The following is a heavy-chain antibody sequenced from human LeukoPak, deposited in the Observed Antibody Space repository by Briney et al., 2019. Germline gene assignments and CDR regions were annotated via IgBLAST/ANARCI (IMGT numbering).Heavy chain of an antibody. V-gene: IGHV3-66*01. Sequence: QSGGSLRLSCAASGFTVSSNYMIWVPQAPGKGLEWVAIIYSAGSTYYADSMEGRFTISRDNSKNTLYLQMNSLRAEDTAVYYCASPGNRQQWLPLDYWGQGTLVTVSS. CDR3: ASPGNRQQWLPLDY. CDR1: GFTVSSNY. D-gene: IGHD6-19*01. J-gene: IGHJ4*02. CDR2: IYSAGST.